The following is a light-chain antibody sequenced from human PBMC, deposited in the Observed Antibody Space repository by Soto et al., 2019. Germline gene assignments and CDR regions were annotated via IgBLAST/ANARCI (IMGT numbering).Light chain of an antibody. CDR3: LSYAGSNNLV. V-gene: IGLV2-8*01. CDR2: EVT. CDR1: SSDVGGYNS. Sequence: QSVLTQPPSASGSPGQSVTISCTGASSDVGGYNSVSWYQQHPGKAPKLMIYEVTKRPSGVPDRFSGSKSGNMASLTVSGLQAEDEADYYCLSYAGSNNLVFGGGTKLTVL. J-gene: IGLJ2*01.